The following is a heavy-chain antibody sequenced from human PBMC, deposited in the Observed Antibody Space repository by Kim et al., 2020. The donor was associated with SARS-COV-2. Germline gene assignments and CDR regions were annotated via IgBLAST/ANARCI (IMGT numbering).Heavy chain of an antibody. CDR3: ARRDYLQVRPRPLDY. CDR1: GFTVMNYW. CDR2: IEEDENKK. D-gene: IGHD3-22*01. Sequence: GGSLRLSCAASGFTVMNYWMSWVRQAPGKGLEWVATIEEDENKKHYVDSVKGRFTISRDNAKNSLYLQMNSLRAEDTAVYYCARRDYLQVRPRPLDYWG. V-gene: IGHV3-7*03. J-gene: IGHJ4*01.